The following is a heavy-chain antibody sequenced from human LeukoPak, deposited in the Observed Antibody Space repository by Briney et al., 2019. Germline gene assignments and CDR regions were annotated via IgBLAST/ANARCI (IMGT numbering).Heavy chain of an antibody. Sequence: SETLSLTCTVSGGSISTYYWSWIRQPPGKGLEWIAYVYSSGHTDYNPSLKGRVTISVDTSKNQFSLKVNSVTAADTAVYYCARHPFSDGFDIWGQGTMVTVSS. CDR1: GGSISTYY. V-gene: IGHV4-59*08. CDR3: ARHPFSDGFDI. CDR2: VYSSGHT. J-gene: IGHJ3*02.